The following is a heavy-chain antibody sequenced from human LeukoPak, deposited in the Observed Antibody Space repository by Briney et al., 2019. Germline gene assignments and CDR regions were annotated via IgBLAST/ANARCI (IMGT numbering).Heavy chain of an antibody. CDR3: ARDLRRIAAYYFDF. D-gene: IGHD6-25*01. CDR2: ISSDGRDK. CDR1: AFTFCSYA. V-gene: IGHV3-30*03. Sequence: AGGSLRLSCAASAFTFCSYAIHWVRQAPGKGLEGVAVISSDGRDKHHAESVKGRFTISRDNSKNTLYLQTNSLRAEDTAVYYCARDLRRIAAYYFDFWGQGTLVTVSS. J-gene: IGHJ4*02.